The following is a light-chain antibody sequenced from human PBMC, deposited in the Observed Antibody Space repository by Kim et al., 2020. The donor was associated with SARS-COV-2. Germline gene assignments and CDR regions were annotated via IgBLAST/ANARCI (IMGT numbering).Light chain of an antibody. CDR3: AAWDDSLNGSYV. J-gene: IGLJ1*01. Sequence: QSVLTQPPSVSGAPGQRVTVSCAGTHSNIGAGYDAHWYQQFPGMAPKLLIYGDINRPSGVPDRFSGSKSGTSASLAISGLQSEDEADYYCAAWDDSLNGSYVFGTGTKVTVL. CDR1: HSNIGAGYD. CDR2: GDI. V-gene: IGLV1-40*01.